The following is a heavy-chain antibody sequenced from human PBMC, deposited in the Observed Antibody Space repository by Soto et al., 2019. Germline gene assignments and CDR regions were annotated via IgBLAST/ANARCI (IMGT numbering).Heavy chain of an antibody. CDR2: IYYSGST. V-gene: IGHV4-31*03. J-gene: IGHJ6*02. CDR3: ARGYDILEAKDYYGMDV. D-gene: IGHD3-9*01. Sequence: QVQLQESGPGLVKPSQTLSLTCTVSGGSISSGGYYWSWIRQHPGKGLEWIGYIYYSGSTYYNPSRKSRVTISVDTSKNQFSLKLSSVTAADTAVYYCARGYDILEAKDYYGMDVWGQGTTVTVSS. CDR1: GGSISSGGYY.